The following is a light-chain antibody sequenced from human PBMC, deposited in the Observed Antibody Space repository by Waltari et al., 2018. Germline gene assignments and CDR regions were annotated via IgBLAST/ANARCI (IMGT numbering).Light chain of an antibody. V-gene: IGKV1-12*01. CDR2: AAS. CDR1: QNINSW. Sequence: DIQMTQSPSSVSASVGDRVTITCRASQNINSWVAWYQQKPGEAPKLMIYAASRLHSGVPSRFRSSGSGTDFTLTISSLQPEDFATYYCQQANSFPHTFGQGTRLEMK. CDR3: QQANSFPHT. J-gene: IGKJ5*01.